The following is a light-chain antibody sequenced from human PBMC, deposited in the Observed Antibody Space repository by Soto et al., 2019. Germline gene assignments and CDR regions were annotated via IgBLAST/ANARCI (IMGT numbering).Light chain of an antibody. CDR2: EVT. Sequence: QSLLTQPASLSGSPGQSITISCTGTPRDVRGYNYVSWYQQYPGKSPKLLIYEVTHRPSGVSNRFSGSKSGNTASLTISGLQAEEGADYYCSSYAISNTLPFVFGTGTKVTGL. CDR1: PRDVRGYNY. V-gene: IGLV2-14*01. J-gene: IGLJ1*01. CDR3: SSYAISNTLPFV.